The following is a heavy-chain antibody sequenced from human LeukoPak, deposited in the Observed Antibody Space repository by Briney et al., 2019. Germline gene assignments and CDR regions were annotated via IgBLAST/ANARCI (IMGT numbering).Heavy chain of an antibody. D-gene: IGHD5-18*01. J-gene: IGHJ4*02. CDR1: GFTFSSYW. CDR3: ATSAWGLWDGYFDY. CDR2: IKPDGSDK. Sequence: PGGSLRLSCAASGFTFSSYWMNWVRQVPGKGLEWVANIKPDGSDKYYVDSVKGRFIISRDNAKKSLYLQMNSLRVEDTAVYYCATSAWGLWDGYFDYWGQGTLATVSS. V-gene: IGHV3-7*03.